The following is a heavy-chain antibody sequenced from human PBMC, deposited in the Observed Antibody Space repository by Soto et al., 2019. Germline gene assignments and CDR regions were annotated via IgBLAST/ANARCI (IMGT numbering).Heavy chain of an antibody. CDR1: GFTFSSYA. J-gene: IGHJ4*02. CDR3: AKDTRVVAAAGTHFDY. V-gene: IGHV3-23*01. D-gene: IGHD6-13*01. Sequence: HPGGSLRLSCAASGFTFSSYAMSWVRQAPGKGLEWVSAISGSGGSTYYADSVKGRFTISRENSKNTLYLQMNSLRAEDTAVYYCAKDTRVVAAAGTHFDYWGQGTLVTVSS. CDR2: ISGSGGST.